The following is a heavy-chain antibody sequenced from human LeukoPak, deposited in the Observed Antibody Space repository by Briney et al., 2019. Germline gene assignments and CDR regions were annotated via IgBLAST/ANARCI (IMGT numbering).Heavy chain of an antibody. Sequence: ASVKVSCKASGGTFSSYAISWVRQAPGQGLEWMGGIIPIFGTANYAQKFQGRVTITADESTSTAYMELSSLRSEDTAVYYCARHSRHLYYYESSGYYPHFDYWGQGTLVTVSS. CDR2: IIPIFGTA. CDR1: GGTFSSYA. V-gene: IGHV1-69*13. J-gene: IGHJ4*02. D-gene: IGHD3-22*01. CDR3: ARHSRHLYYYESSGYYPHFDY.